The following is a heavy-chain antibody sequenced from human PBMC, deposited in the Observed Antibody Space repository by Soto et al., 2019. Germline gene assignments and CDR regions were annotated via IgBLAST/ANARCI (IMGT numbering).Heavy chain of an antibody. CDR3: ARDVGQLVIYVSGGSCYNNWFDA. V-gene: IGHV1-69*04. D-gene: IGHD2-15*01. CDR2: IIPILGIS. CDR1: GGTFSSYA. J-gene: IGHJ5*02. Sequence: ASVKVSCKASGGTFSSYAISWVRQAPGQGLEWMGRIIPILGISNYAQKFQGRVMITADKSTSTAYMELSSLRSEDTAVYYCARDVGQLVIYVSGGSCYNNWFDAWGQGTLVTVSS.